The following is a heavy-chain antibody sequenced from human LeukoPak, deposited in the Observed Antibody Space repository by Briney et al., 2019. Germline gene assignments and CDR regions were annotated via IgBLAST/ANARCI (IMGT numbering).Heavy chain of an antibody. V-gene: IGHV3-21*01. Sequence: SGGSLRLSCAASGFTFSSYSMNWVRQAPGKGLEWDSSISSSSYIYYANSVKGRFTISRDNAKNSLYLQMNSLRAEDTAVYYCAKSPNYYDSSWGIWGQGTMVTVSS. CDR1: GFTFSSYS. CDR2: ISSSSYI. J-gene: IGHJ3*02. CDR3: AKSPNYYDSSWGI. D-gene: IGHD3-22*01.